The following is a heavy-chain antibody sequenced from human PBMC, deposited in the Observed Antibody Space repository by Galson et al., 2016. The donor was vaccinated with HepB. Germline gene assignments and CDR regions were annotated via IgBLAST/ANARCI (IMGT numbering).Heavy chain of an antibody. CDR2: IKEDGSEK. CDR1: GFTFKTFW. Sequence: SLRLSCAASGFTFKTFWMSWVRQAPGKGLEWVANIKEDGSEKYYVESLKGRFTISRDNAKNSLFLQMNSLRAEDTAVYYCARVRGTLHRGAGGKFDYWGQGILVTFSS. CDR3: ARVRGTLHRGAGGKFDY. V-gene: IGHV3-7*03. D-gene: IGHD3-10*01. J-gene: IGHJ4*02.